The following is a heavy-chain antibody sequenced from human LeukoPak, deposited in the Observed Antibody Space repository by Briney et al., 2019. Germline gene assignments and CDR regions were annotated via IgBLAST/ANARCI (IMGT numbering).Heavy chain of an antibody. CDR2: IHPSTGNP. D-gene: IGHD2-2*01. V-gene: IGHV7-4-1*02. Sequence: ASVKVSCKASGYTFTNYAMNWVRQAPGQGLEWMGWIHPSTGNPTYAQGFTGRFVFSLDTSVSTAYLQISSLKAEDTAVYYCARDLSVVVVPAATINFDYWGQGTLVTVSS. CDR3: ARDLSVVVVPAATINFDY. CDR1: GYTFTNYA. J-gene: IGHJ4*02.